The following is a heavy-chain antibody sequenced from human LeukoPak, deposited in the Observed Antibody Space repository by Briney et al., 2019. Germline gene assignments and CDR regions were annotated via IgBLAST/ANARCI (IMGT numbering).Heavy chain of an antibody. CDR1: GGSFSGYY. V-gene: IGHV4-34*01. Sequence: SETLSLTCAVYGGSFSGYYWGWTRQPPGKGLEWIGEINRGGGTNYNPSLMRRVTISLDTSKNQFCLELSSVTAADTAVYYCARGYGSGSYYIYWGQGTLVTVSS. D-gene: IGHD3-10*01. J-gene: IGHJ4*02. CDR3: ARGYGSGSYYIY. CDR2: INRGGGT.